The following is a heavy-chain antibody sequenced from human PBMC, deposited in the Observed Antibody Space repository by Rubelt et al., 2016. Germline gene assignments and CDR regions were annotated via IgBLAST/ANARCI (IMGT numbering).Heavy chain of an antibody. CDR2: IYSGGSP. J-gene: IGHJ4*02. CDR3: ARNWGFDY. Sequence: EVQLVESGGGLVQPGGSLRLSCAASGFTVSSNYMSWVRQAPGKGLEWVSVIYSGGSPYYADSVKGRSTISRGNSKNTLYLQMNSLRAEDTAVYYCARNWGFDYWGQGTLVTVSS. V-gene: IGHV3-66*01. D-gene: IGHD7-27*01. CDR1: GFTVSSNY.